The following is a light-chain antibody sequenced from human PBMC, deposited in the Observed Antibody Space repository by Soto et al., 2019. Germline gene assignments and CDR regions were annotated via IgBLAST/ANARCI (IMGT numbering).Light chain of an antibody. V-gene: IGKV3-20*01. CDR3: QQYYSYPLT. CDR2: GTS. CDR1: QSVGSSY. J-gene: IGKJ5*01. Sequence: EIVLTQSPGTLSLSPGERATLSCRASQSVGSSYLAWYQQKPGQAPRLLIYGTSSRATGIPDRFSGSGSGTDFTLTISCLQSEDFATYYCQQYYSYPLTFGQGTRLEIK.